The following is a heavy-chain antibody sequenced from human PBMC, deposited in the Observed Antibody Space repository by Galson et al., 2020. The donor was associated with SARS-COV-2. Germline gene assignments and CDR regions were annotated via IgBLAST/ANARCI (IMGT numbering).Heavy chain of an antibody. CDR2: LYYSGST. CDR1: GGSISSSSYS. V-gene: IGHV4-39*07. CDR3: ARRRAYCGGDCYSWDDHGSDY. D-gene: IGHD2-21*02. J-gene: IGHJ4*02. Sequence: ASETLSLTCTVSGGSISSSSYSWGWIRQPPGKGLEWIGSLYYSGSTYYNPSLKSRVTISVDTSKIQFSLKLSSVTAADTAVYYCARRRAYCGGDCYSWDDHGSDYWGQGTLVTVSS.